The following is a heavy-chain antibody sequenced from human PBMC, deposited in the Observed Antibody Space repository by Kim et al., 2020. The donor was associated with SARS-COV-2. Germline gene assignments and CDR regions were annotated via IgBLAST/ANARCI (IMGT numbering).Heavy chain of an antibody. Sequence: GGSLRLSCAASGFTFSSYAMHWVRQAPGKGLEWVAVISYDGSNKYYVDSVKGRFTISRDNSKNTLYLQMNSLRAEDTAVYYCARPTYGDSTDGLFDYWGQGTLVTVSS. CDR2: ISYDGSNK. CDR3: ARPTYGDSTDGLFDY. V-gene: IGHV3-30*04. D-gene: IGHD4-17*01. J-gene: IGHJ4*02. CDR1: GFTFSSYA.